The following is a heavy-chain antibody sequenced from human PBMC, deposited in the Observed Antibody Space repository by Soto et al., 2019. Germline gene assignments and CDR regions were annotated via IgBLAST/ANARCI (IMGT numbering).Heavy chain of an antibody. CDR3: GRVDRYYGMDV. J-gene: IGHJ6*02. CDR1: GFTFSNYG. CDR2: IWYDGRSK. Sequence: QVQLVESGGGVVQPGRSLRLSCAASGFTFSNYGLPWVRQAPGKGLEWVADIWYDGRSKNYVDSVKGRFTISRDNSKNTLYLEMNSLRAEDSAVYYCGRVDRYYGMDVWGQGTTVTVSS. V-gene: IGHV3-33*01.